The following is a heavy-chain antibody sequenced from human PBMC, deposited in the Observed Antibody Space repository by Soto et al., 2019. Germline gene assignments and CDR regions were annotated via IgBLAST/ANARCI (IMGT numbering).Heavy chain of an antibody. CDR2: IRSKAYGGTT. CDR3: SAGYCSRTSCPDYYYYYGMDV. Sequence: GGSLRLSCTASGFTFGDYAMSWFRQAPGKGLEWVGFIRSKAYGGTTEYAASVKGRFTISRDDSKSIAYLQMNSLKTEDTDVYYCSAGYCSRTSCPDYYYYYGMDVWGQGPTVTVSS. CDR1: GFTFGDYA. D-gene: IGHD2-2*01. J-gene: IGHJ6*02. V-gene: IGHV3-49*03.